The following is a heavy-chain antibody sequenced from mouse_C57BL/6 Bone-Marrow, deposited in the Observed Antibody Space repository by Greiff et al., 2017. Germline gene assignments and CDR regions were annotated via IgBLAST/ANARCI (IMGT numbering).Heavy chain of an antibody. V-gene: IGHV1-55*01. CDR2: IYPGSGST. D-gene: IGHD2-5*01. CDR3: ARPYYSNYWYFDV. Sequence: QVQLQQPAAELVKPGASVKLSCKASGYTFTSYWLTWVKQRPGQGLEWIGDIYPGSGSTNYNEKFKSKATLTVDTSSSTAYMQLSSLTSEDSAVYYCARPYYSNYWYFDVWGTGTTVTVSS. CDR1: GYTFTSYW. J-gene: IGHJ1*03.